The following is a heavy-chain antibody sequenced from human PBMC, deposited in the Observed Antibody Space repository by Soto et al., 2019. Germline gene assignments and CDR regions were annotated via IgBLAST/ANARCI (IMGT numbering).Heavy chain of an antibody. V-gene: IGHV3-23*01. Sequence: VQLLESGGGLVQPGGSLRLSCAASGFTFSSYAMSWVRQAPGKGLEWVSAISGSGGSTYYADSVKGRFTISRDKSKNTLYLQMNSLRAEDTAVYYCAKAHVLRCLEWLPFDYWGQGTLVTVSS. CDR2: ISGSGGST. J-gene: IGHJ4*02. CDR3: AKAHVLRCLEWLPFDY. D-gene: IGHD3-3*01. CDR1: GFTFSSYA.